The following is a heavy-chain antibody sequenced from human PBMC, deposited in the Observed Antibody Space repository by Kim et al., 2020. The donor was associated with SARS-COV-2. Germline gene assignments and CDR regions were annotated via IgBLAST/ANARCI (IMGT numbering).Heavy chain of an antibody. D-gene: IGHD1-1*01. V-gene: IGHV3-66*01. J-gene: IGHJ6*02. Sequence: GGSLRLSCAASGFSVSSSFMSWVRQAPGKGLEWISVIYADESAYYAESVKGRFTTSRDKSKNTLYLRMDSLRTEDTAVYYCARDRSWVAGATSYNYGMDVGHQGPTDTLSS. CDR3: ARDRSWVAGATSYNYGMDV. CDR2: IYADESA. CDR1: GFSVSSSF.